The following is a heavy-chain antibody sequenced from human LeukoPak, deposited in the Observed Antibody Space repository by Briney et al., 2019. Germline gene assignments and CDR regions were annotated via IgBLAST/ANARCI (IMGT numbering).Heavy chain of an antibody. CDR2: IYYSGST. D-gene: IGHD6-25*01. Sequence: SGTLSLTCTVSGGSISSSSYYWGWIRQPPGKGLEWIGSIYYSGSTYYNPSLKSRVTISVDTSKNQFSLKLSSVTAADTAVYYCARGRGASSLNDAFDIWGQGTMVTVSS. V-gene: IGHV4-39*07. J-gene: IGHJ3*02. CDR3: ARGRGASSLNDAFDI. CDR1: GGSISSSSYY.